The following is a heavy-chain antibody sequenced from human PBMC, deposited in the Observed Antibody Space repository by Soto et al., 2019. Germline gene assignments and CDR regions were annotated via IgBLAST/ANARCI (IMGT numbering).Heavy chain of an antibody. J-gene: IGHJ2*01. Sequence: EVQLVESGGGLVQPGGSLRLSCAASGFTFSSYEMNWVRQAPGKGLEWFSYISSSGSTIYYADSVKGRFTISRDNAKNSLYLQMNCLRAEDTAVYYCARGLPRYFDLWGRGTLVTVSS. V-gene: IGHV3-48*03. D-gene: IGHD2-15*01. CDR2: ISSSGSTI. CDR3: ARGLPRYFDL. CDR1: GFTFSSYE.